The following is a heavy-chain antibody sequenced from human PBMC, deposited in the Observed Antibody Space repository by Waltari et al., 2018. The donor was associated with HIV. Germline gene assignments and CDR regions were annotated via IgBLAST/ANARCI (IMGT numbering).Heavy chain of an antibody. CDR2: ISYYGDNK. V-gene: IGHV3-30*18. CDR3: AKGASGWSPGY. J-gene: IGHJ4*02. Sequence: QVQLVESGGGVVQPGRPLSLSCAASGFTFSSYGMHWVRQAPGKGLEWVAVISYYGDNKYYADSVKGRFTISRDNSKNTLYLQMNSLRVEDTAVYYCAKGASGWSPGYWGQGTLVTVSS. D-gene: IGHD6-19*01. CDR1: GFTFSSYG.